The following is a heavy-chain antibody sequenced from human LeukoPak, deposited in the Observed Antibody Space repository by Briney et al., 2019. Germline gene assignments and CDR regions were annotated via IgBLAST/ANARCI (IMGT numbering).Heavy chain of an antibody. V-gene: IGHV3-21*01. J-gene: IGHJ6*02. CDR3: ARVNWNYDGYYYGMDV. D-gene: IGHD1-7*01. Sequence: GGSLRLSCAASGFTFSSYSMNWVRQAPGKGLEWVSSISSSSSYIYYADSVKGRFTISRDNAKNSLYLQMNSLRAEDTAVYYCARVNWNYDGYYYGMDVWGQGTTVTVSS. CDR1: GFTFSSYS. CDR2: ISSSSSYI.